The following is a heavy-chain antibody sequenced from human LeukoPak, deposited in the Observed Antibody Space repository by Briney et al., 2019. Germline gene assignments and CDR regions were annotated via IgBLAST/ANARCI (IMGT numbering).Heavy chain of an antibody. D-gene: IGHD5-12*01. J-gene: IGHJ6*02. Sequence: SETLSLTCTVSGGSISSYYWSWIRQPPGKGLEWIGYICYSGSTNYNPSLKSRVTISVDTSKNQFSLKLSSVTAADTAVYYCARLFSGYDYRRKYYYYYGMDVWGQGTTVTVSS. CDR3: ARLFSGYDYRRKYYYYYGMDV. CDR2: ICYSGST. V-gene: IGHV4-59*01. CDR1: GGSISSYY.